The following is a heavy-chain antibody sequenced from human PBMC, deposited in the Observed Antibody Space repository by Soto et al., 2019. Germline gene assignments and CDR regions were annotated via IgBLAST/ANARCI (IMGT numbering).Heavy chain of an antibody. CDR2: ISSSGSTI. V-gene: IGHV3-11*01. D-gene: IGHD2-15*01. Sequence: QVQLVESGGGLVKPGGSLRLSCAASGFTFSDYYMSWIRQAPGKGLEWVSYISSSGSTIYYADSVKGRFTSSRDNAKNSLYLQMNSVRAEDTAVYYCARVVGGQYRSGGSCYPPTFDYWGQGTLVTVSS. J-gene: IGHJ4*02. CDR1: GFTFSDYY. CDR3: ARVVGGQYRSGGSCYPPTFDY.